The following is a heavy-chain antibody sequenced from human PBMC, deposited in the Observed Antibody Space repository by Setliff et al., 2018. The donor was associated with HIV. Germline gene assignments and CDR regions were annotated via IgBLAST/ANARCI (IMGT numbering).Heavy chain of an antibody. CDR3: SRGTDFWSGSSNFDY. Sequence: GASVKVSCKASGFTLANNYIHWVRQAPGQGLEWMGWIDPNSGGTKYAQKFEGRVTMTRDTTVNTVYIEVNSLRSDDTAVYYCSRGTDFWSGSSNFDYWGQGTQVTVSS. V-gene: IGHV1-2*02. CDR2: IDPNSGGT. D-gene: IGHD3-3*01. J-gene: IGHJ4*02. CDR1: GFTLANNY.